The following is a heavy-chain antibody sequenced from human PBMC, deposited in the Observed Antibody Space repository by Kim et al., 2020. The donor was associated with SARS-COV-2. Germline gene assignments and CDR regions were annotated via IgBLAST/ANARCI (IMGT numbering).Heavy chain of an antibody. CDR1: GFTFSSYG. D-gene: IGHD3-3*01. Sequence: GGSQRLSCAASGFTFSSYGMHWVRQAPGKGLEWVAVIWYDGSNKYYADSVKGRFTISRDNSKNTLYLQMNSLRAEDTAVYYCARDYGDYDFWSGYLPYYYYGMDVWGQGTTVTVSS. V-gene: IGHV3-33*01. J-gene: IGHJ6*02. CDR3: ARDYGDYDFWSGYLPYYYYGMDV. CDR2: IWYDGSNK.